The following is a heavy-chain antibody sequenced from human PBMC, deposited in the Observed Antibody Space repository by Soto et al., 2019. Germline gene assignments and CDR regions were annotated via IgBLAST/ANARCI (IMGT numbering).Heavy chain of an antibody. CDR1: GGSFSGYY. J-gene: IGHJ4*02. D-gene: IGHD3-22*01. V-gene: IGHV4-34*01. CDR2: INHSGST. Sequence: QVQLQQWGAGLLKPSETLSLTCAVYGGSFSGYYWSWIRQPPGKGLEWIGEINHSGSTKYNPSLKSRVTISVDTSKNQFSLKLSSVTAADTAVYYCARASTYYYDSSGYYVFDYWGQGTLVTVSS. CDR3: ARASTYYYDSSGYYVFDY.